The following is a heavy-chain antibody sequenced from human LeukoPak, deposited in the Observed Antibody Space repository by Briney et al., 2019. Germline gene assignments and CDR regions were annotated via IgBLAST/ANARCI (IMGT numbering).Heavy chain of an antibody. CDR3: ATTYGDYSLGAFDI. V-gene: IGHV1-24*01. Sequence: ASVKVSCKVSGYTLTELSMHWVRQAPGKGLEWMGGFDPEDGETIYAQKFQGRVTMTEDTSTDTAYMELSSLRSEDTAVYYCATTYGDYSLGAFDIWGQGTMVTVSS. D-gene: IGHD4-17*01. CDR2: FDPEDGET. CDR1: GYTLTELS. J-gene: IGHJ3*02.